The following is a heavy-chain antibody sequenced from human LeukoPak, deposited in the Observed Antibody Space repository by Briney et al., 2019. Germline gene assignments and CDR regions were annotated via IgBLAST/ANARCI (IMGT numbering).Heavy chain of an antibody. J-gene: IGHJ1*01. Sequence: GGSLKLSCAVSGFTFSGSSIHWVRQASGKGLEWVGRIRSKGNTYATAYAASVKGRFTISRDDSKNTAYLQMNSLKTEDTAVYYCTSSPEAEYFQHWGQSTLVTVSS. CDR2: IRSKGNTYAT. V-gene: IGHV3-73*01. D-gene: IGHD3/OR15-3a*01. CDR1: GFTFSGSS. CDR3: TSSPEAEYFQH.